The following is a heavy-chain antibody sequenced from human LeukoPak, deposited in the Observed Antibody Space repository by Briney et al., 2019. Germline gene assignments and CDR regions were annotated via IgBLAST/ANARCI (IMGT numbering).Heavy chain of an antibody. CDR1: GYTFTSYA. V-gene: IGHV1-3*01. J-gene: IGHJ5*02. D-gene: IGHD3-3*01. CDR3: ARDCTILGVVNLGSWFDP. CDR2: INAGNGNT. Sequence: ASVKVSCKASGYTFTSYAMHWVRQAPGQRLEWMGWINAGNGNTKYSQKFQGRVTITRDTSASTAYMELSSLRSEDTAVYYCARDCTILGVVNLGSWFDPWGQGTLVTVSS.